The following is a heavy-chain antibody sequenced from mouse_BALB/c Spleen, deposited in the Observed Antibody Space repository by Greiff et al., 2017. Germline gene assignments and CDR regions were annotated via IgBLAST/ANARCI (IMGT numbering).Heavy chain of an antibody. CDR2: IWAGGST. D-gene: IGHD2-12*01. CDR1: GFSLTSYG. Sequence: VQRVESGPGLVAPSQSLSITCTVSGFSLTSYGVHWVRQPPGKGLEWLGVIWAGGSTNYNSALMSRLSISKDNSKSQVFLKMNSLQTDDTAMYYCARDRYDGAMDYWGQGTSVTVSS. CDR3: ARDRYDGAMDY. V-gene: IGHV2-9*02. J-gene: IGHJ4*01.